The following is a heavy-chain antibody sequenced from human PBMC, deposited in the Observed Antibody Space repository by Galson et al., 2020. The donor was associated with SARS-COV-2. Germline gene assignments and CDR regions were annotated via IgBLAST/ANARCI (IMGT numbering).Heavy chain of an antibody. CDR3: TRELERDGRYFDY. Sequence: QAGGSLRLSCGASGFSFGPSWMHWVRQVPGKGLVWVSRIYADGSVTDYADSVKGRFTISRDNVKNTLHLQMNSLRAEDTAIYYCTRELERDGRYFDYWGQGTLVTVSS. CDR1: GFSFGPSW. V-gene: IGHV3-74*01. D-gene: IGHD1-1*01. J-gene: IGHJ4*02. CDR2: IYADGSVT.